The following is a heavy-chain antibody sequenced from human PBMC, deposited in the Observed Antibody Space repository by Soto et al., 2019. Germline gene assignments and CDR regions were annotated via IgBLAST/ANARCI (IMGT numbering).Heavy chain of an antibody. V-gene: IGHV4-39*01. CDR1: GDSISSSSQY. CDR2: IHYSGTS. CDR3: ARHWIAGSSIP. J-gene: IGHJ5*02. Sequence: LSLTCSVSGDSISSSSQYWGWIRQPPGKGLEWIGSIHYSGTSYYNPSLKSQVTIFVDTSKNQLSLKLSSVTAADTAVYYCARHWIAGSSIPWGQGTLVTVSS. D-gene: IGHD2-21*01.